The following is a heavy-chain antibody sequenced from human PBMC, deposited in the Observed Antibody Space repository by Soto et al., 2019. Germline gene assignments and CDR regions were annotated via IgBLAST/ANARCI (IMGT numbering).Heavy chain of an antibody. V-gene: IGHV3-7*01. D-gene: IGHD6-25*01. CDR3: ARLYGSVSTFDY. CDR1: GFIFSSHW. J-gene: IGHJ4*02. Sequence: GGSLRLSCGTSGFIFSSHWMTYVRQAPGKGLEWVADIKPDGSDKHYVDSVKGRFTISRDNAEHSLYLQMNSLRAEDTAVYYCARLYGSVSTFDYWGQGTLVTVSS. CDR2: IKPDGSDK.